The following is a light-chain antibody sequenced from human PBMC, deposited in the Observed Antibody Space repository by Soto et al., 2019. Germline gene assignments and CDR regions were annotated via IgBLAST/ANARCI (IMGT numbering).Light chain of an antibody. CDR2: DVS. CDR1: SSDVGTYNF. V-gene: IGLV2-14*03. Sequence: QSALTQPASVSGSPGQSITISCSGTSSDVGTYNFVSWYQQHPGKAPQLIFFDVSNRPSGVSDRFSGSQSGNTPYLTTSGLQAEDEAHYYCKSYTSTNTRLVFGGGTKVTVL. CDR3: KSYTSTNTRLV. J-gene: IGLJ2*01.